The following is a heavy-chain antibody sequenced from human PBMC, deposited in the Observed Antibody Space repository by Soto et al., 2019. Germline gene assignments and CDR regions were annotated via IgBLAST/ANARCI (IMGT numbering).Heavy chain of an antibody. J-gene: IGHJ4*02. CDR2: ISAYNGNT. CDR1: GYTFTSYG. CDR3: WTAPPIIRYFDWLLYY. D-gene: IGHD3-9*01. V-gene: IGHV1-18*01. Sequence: ASVKVSCKASGYTFTSYGISWVRQAPGQGLEWMGWISAYNGNTNYAQKLQGRVTMTTDTSTSTAYMELRSLRSDDTAVYCCWTAPPIIRYFDWLLYYWGQGTLVTVSS.